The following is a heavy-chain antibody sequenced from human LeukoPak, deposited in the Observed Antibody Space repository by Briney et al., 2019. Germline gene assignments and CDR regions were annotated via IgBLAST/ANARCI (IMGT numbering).Heavy chain of an antibody. D-gene: IGHD3-22*01. J-gene: IGHJ4*02. Sequence: ASVKVSCKASGYTFSTYGISWVRQAPGQGLEWIGWISAYSGNTNYAQKFQGRVTMTTDTSTSTAYMELRSLRSDDTVVYYCARDPGSSGYYYGDYWGQGTLVTVSS. V-gene: IGHV1-18*01. CDR3: ARDPGSSGYYYGDY. CDR2: ISAYSGNT. CDR1: GYTFSTYG.